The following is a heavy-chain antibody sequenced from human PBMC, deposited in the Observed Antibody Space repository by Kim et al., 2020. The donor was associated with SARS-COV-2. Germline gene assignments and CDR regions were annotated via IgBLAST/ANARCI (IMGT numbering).Heavy chain of an antibody. CDR1: GFTFSGSA. D-gene: IGHD3-10*01. CDR2: IRSKANSYAT. J-gene: IGHJ6*02. CDR3: TRPVYYGSGKGYYYGMDV. V-gene: IGHV3-73*01. Sequence: GGSLRLSCAASGFTFSGSAMHWVRQASGKGLEWVGRIRSKANSYATAYAASVKGRFTISRDDSKNTAYLQMNSLKTEDTAVYYCTRPVYYGSGKGYYYGMDVWGQGTTVTVSS.